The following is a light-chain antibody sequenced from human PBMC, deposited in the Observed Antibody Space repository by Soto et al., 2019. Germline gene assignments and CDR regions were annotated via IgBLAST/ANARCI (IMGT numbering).Light chain of an antibody. J-gene: IGLJ1*01. CDR2: EGT. Sequence: QSALTQPASVSGSPGQSITISCTGTTSDVGSYSLVSWYQQHPGKAPKLMIYEGTKRPSGVSNRFSGSKSGNTAYLTISGLQAEDEADYYCCSYAGSATYVFGTGTKVTVL. V-gene: IGLV2-23*01. CDR1: TSDVGSYSL. CDR3: CSYAGSATYV.